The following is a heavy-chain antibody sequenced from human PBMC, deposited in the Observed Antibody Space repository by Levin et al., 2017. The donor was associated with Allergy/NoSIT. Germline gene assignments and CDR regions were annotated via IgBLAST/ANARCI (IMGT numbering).Heavy chain of an antibody. CDR2: IYYSGST. Sequence: SETLSLTCTVSGGSISTYYWSWIRQPPGKGLEWIGYIYYSGSTNYNPSLKSRVTISVDTSKNHFSLKLSSVTAADTAVYYCAREGTVAGYNWFDPWGQGTLVTVSS. V-gene: IGHV4-59*01. J-gene: IGHJ5*02. CDR3: AREGTVAGYNWFDP. D-gene: IGHD6-19*01. CDR1: GGSISTYY.